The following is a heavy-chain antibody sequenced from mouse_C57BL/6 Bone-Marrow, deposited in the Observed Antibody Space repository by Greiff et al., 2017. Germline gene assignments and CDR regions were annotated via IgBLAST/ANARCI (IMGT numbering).Heavy chain of an antibody. CDR1: GYTFTGYW. CDR2: ILPGSGST. V-gene: IGHV1-9*01. Sequence: VQLQQSGAELMKPGASVKLSCKATGYTFTGYWIEWVKQRPGHGLEWIGEILPGSGSTNYNEKFKGKATFTADTSSNTAYMQLSSLTTEDSAIYYCARNPITTVVAPYWYFDVWGTGTTVTVSS. J-gene: IGHJ1*03. D-gene: IGHD1-1*01. CDR3: ARNPITTVVAPYWYFDV.